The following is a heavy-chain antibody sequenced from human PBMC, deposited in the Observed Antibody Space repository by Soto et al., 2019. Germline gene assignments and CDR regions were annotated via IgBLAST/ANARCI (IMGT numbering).Heavy chain of an antibody. D-gene: IGHD3-10*01. J-gene: IGHJ2*01. CDR3: ASEAVGWYFAV. V-gene: IGHV3-74*01. CDR1: GFTCSRYW. CDR2: INSDGSST. Sequence: EVQLVESGGGLVQPGGSLRLSCAASGFTCSRYWMHWVRQASGKGPVCVSRINSDGSSTAYADSVKGRFTISRDNAKNTLLLQMNSLRAEDTAFYYGASEAVGWYFAVWGRGTLVTVSS.